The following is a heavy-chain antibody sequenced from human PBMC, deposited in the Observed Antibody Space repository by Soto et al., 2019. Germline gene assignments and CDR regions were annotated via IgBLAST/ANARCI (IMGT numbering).Heavy chain of an antibody. Sequence: PSQTLSLTCVISGDSVSSNSAAWNWIRQSPSRGLEWLGRTYYRSKWYNDYAVSVKSRITINPDTSKNQFSLQLNSVTPEDTAVYYCARDRHSSSWYGRYYFDYWGQGTLVTVSS. CDR1: GDSVSSNSAA. CDR3: ARDRHSSSWYGRYYFDY. V-gene: IGHV6-1*01. J-gene: IGHJ4*02. CDR2: TYYRSKWYN. D-gene: IGHD6-13*01.